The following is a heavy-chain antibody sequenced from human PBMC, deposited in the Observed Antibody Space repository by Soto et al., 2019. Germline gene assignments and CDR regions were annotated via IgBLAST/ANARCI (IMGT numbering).Heavy chain of an antibody. CDR1: GFTFSSYG. J-gene: IGHJ5*02. CDR2: ISYDGSNK. V-gene: IGHV3-30*18. Sequence: QVQLVESGGGVVQPGRSLRLSCAASGFTFSSYGMHWVRQAPGKGLEWVAVISYDGSNKYYADSVKGRFTISRDNSKNPLYLQMNSLRAEDTAVYYCAKDRWFGELPNWFDPWGQGTLVTVSS. D-gene: IGHD3-10*01. CDR3: AKDRWFGELPNWFDP.